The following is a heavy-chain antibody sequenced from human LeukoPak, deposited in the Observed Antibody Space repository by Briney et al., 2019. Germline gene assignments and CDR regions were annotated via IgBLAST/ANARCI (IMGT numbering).Heavy chain of an antibody. J-gene: IGHJ4*02. V-gene: IGHV4-38-2*02. CDR2: IYHSGST. CDR1: GYSISSGYY. Sequence: SETLSLTCTVSGYSISSGYYWGWIRQPPGKGLEWIGSIYHSGSTYYNPSLKSRVTISVDTSKNQFSLKLSSVTAADTAVYYCARHSKAAAGRIDYWGQGTLVTVSS. CDR3: ARHSKAAAGRIDY. D-gene: IGHD6-13*01.